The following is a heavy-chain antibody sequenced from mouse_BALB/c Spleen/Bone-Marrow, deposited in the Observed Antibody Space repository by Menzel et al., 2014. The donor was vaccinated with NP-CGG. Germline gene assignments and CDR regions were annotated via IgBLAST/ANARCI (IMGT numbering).Heavy chain of an antibody. CDR2: IDPANGNT. CDR3: ARSYGSSPFDY. V-gene: IGHV14-3*02. J-gene: IGHJ2*01. CDR1: GFNIKDTY. Sequence: VQLQQSGAELVKPGAPVKLSCTASGFNIKDTYMYWVKQRPEQGLEWIGRIDPANGNTKYDPKFQGKATITADTSSNTAYLQLSSLTSEDTAVYYCARSYGSSPFDYWGQGTTLTVSS. D-gene: IGHD1-1*01.